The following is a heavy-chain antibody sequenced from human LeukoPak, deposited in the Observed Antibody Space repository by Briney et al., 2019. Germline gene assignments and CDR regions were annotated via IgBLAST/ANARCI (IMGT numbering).Heavy chain of an antibody. Sequence: PGGSLRLSCTASGFTLGDYAMSSVRQAPGHGQKRESFIRSKAYGGTTQYAPSVKGEFSISRDDSKIIAYLQMNSLQPKAAPEYYCPRRRRWYTHLGGQGTLVRVFS. CDR3: PRRRRWYTHL. CDR1: GFTLGDYA. D-gene: IGHD6-13*01. V-gene: IGHV3-49*04. CDR2: IRSKAYGGTT. J-gene: IGHJ4*02.